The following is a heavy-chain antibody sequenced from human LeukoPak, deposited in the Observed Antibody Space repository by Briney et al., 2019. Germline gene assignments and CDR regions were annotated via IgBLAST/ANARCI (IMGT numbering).Heavy chain of an antibody. V-gene: IGHV4-39*07. J-gene: IGHJ4*02. CDR1: GGSISSYY. CDR3: ARVQPDTAMVSDY. CDR2: IYYSGST. D-gene: IGHD5-18*01. Sequence: SETLSLTCTVSGGSISSYYWGWIRQPPGKGLEWIGSIYYSGSTYYNPSLKSRVTISVDTSKNQFSLKLSSVTAADTAVYYCARVQPDTAMVSDYWGQGTLVTVSS.